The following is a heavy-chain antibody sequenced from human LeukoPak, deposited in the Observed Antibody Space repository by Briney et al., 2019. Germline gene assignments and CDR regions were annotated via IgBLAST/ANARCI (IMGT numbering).Heavy chain of an antibody. CDR3: ARDGHCSSTSCYTGGFDY. J-gene: IGHJ4*02. CDR2: IIPIFGTA. Sequence: SVKVSCKASGGTFSSYAISWVRQAPGQGLEWMGGIIPIFGTANYAQKFQGRVTITTDESTSTAYMELSSLRSEDTAVYYCARDGHCSSTSCYTGGFDYWGQGTLVTVSS. CDR1: GGTFSSYA. D-gene: IGHD2-2*02. V-gene: IGHV1-69*05.